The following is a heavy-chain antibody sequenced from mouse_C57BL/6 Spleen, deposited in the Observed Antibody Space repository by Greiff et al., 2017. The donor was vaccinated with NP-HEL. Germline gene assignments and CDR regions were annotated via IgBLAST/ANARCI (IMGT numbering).Heavy chain of an antibody. CDR3: ARLGQDY. J-gene: IGHJ2*01. Sequence: EVKLMESGPELVKPGASVKISCKASGYSFTGYYMNWVKQSPEKSLEWIGEINPSTGGTTYNQKFKAKATLTVDKSSSTAYMQLKSLTSEDSAVYYCARLGQDYWGQGTTLTVSS. CDR1: GYSFTGYY. CDR2: INPSTGGT. D-gene: IGHD3-3*01. V-gene: IGHV1-42*01.